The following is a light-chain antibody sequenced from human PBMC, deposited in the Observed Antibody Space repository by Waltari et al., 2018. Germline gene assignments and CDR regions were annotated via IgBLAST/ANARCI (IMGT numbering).Light chain of an antibody. J-gene: IGKJ3*01. V-gene: IGKV1-9*01. CDR1: QGISSY. CDR3: QQLNSYPLS. Sequence: IQLTQSPSSLSASVGDRVTIPCRARQGISSYLAWYQQKPGKAPELLIYAASTLQSGVPSRVSGSGSGTDFTLTISSLQPDDFATYYCQQLNSYPLSFGPGTKVDVK. CDR2: AAS.